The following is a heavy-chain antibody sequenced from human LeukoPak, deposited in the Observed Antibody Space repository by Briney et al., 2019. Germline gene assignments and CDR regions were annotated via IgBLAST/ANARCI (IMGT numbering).Heavy chain of an antibody. CDR2: ISSSSSYI. CDR3: ARGEIAVAGTIDY. V-gene: IGHV3-21*01. CDR1: GFTFSSYS. J-gene: IGHJ4*02. Sequence: GGSLRLSCAASGFTFSSYSMNWVRQAPGKGLEWVSSISSSSSYIYCADSVKGRFTISRDNAKNSLYLQINSLRAEDTAVYYCARGEIAVAGTIDYWGQGTLVTVSS. D-gene: IGHD6-19*01.